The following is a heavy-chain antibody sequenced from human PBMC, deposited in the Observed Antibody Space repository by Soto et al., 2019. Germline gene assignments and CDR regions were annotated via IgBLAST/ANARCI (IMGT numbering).Heavy chain of an antibody. Sequence: PGGSLRLSCAASGFTFSSYAMSWVRQAPGKGLEWVSAISGSGGSTYYADSVKGRFTISRDNSKNTLYLQMNSLRAEDTAVYYCAKDDRITMVRGVPHYFDYWGQGTLVTVSS. CDR3: AKDDRITMVRGVPHYFDY. D-gene: IGHD3-10*01. CDR2: ISGSGGST. V-gene: IGHV3-23*01. CDR1: GFTFSSYA. J-gene: IGHJ4*02.